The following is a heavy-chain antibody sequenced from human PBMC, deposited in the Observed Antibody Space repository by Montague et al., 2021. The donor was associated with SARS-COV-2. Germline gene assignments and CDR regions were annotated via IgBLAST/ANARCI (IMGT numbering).Heavy chain of an antibody. CDR1: GGSISTSSFY. J-gene: IGHJ5*02. CDR2: IYYSGTA. D-gene: IGHD1-14*01. CDR3: ARVGGVGRSPRYSAGFDP. V-gene: IGHV4-39*07. Sequence: SETLSLTCSVSGGSISTSSFYWAWIRQPPGKGLEYIANIYYSGTAYYNPTLKSRVTIWVDMSKNQFSLRLTSVTPADTALYFRARVGGVGRSPRYSAGFDPWGQGTLVTVSA.